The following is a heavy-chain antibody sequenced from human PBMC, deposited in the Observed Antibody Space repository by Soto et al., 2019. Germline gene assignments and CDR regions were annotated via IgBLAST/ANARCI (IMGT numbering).Heavy chain of an antibody. D-gene: IGHD3-10*01. V-gene: IGHV4-59*01. CDR2: IYYSGST. Sequence: ETLSLTCTVSGGSISSYYWSWIRQPPGKGLEWIGYIYYSGSTNYNPSLKSRVTISVDTSKNQFSLKLSSVTAADTAVYYCARGRVLWFGELFRAFDIWGQGTMVTVSS. J-gene: IGHJ3*02. CDR1: GGSISSYY. CDR3: ARGRVLWFGELFRAFDI.